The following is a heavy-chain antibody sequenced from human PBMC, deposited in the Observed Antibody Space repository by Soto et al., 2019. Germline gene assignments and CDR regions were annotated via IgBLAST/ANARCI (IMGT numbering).Heavy chain of an antibody. CDR2: ISYDGSNK. Sequence: GGSLRLSCAASGFTFSSYGMHWVRQAPGKGLEWVAVISYDGSNKYYADSVKGRFTISRDNSKNTLYLQMNSLRAEDTAVYYCAKDRSAVVVAATLGDYYFDYWGQGTLVTVSS. D-gene: IGHD2-15*01. CDR3: AKDRSAVVVAATLGDYYFDY. V-gene: IGHV3-30*18. J-gene: IGHJ4*02. CDR1: GFTFSSYG.